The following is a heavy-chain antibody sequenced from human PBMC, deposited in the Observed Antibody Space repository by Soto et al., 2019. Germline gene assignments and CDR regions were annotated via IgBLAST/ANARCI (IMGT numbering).Heavy chain of an antibody. J-gene: IGHJ4*02. CDR3: ARAPYSSSSFFFDF. D-gene: IGHD6-6*01. CDR2: IHPKGGNA. Sequence: ASVKVSCKASGYYFTAYLMHWVRQAPGQGLEWMGIIHPKGGNANCAQKFQDRIALTWDTSTSTVYMELSSLRSDDTAVYYCARAPYSSSSFFFDFWGQGTPVTVSS. CDR1: GYYFTAYL. V-gene: IGHV1-46*01.